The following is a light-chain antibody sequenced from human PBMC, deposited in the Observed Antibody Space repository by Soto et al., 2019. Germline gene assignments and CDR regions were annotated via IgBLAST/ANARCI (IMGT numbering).Light chain of an antibody. CDR3: TSYTRSSAPNYV. V-gene: IGLV2-14*03. CDR1: SSDVGGYNS. J-gene: IGLJ1*01. Sequence: SALTQPASVSGSPGQSITISCTGTSSDVGGYNSVSWYQQHPGKAPKLMIYDVTNRPSGISNRFSGSKSGNTASLTISGLQAEDEADYYCTSYTRSSAPNYVFGTGTKLTVL. CDR2: DVT.